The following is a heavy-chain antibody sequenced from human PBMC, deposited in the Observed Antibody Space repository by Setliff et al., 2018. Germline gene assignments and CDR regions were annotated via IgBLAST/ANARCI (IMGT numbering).Heavy chain of an antibody. Sequence: SETLSLTCTVSGGSISSYHWSWIRQAPGKGLEWIGYLYYSGNTNYNPSLKSRVTISGDTSQNYFSLKLTSATEADTAVYYCARGPPGYYYYMNVWGQGTTVTVSS. CDR1: GGSISSYH. V-gene: IGHV4-59*01. CDR3: ARGPPGYYYYMNV. J-gene: IGHJ6*03. CDR2: LYYSGNT.